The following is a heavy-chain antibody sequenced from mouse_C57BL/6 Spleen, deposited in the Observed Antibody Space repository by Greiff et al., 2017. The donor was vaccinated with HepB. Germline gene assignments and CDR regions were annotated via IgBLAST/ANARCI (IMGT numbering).Heavy chain of an antibody. V-gene: IGHV1-55*01. CDR2: IYPGSGST. Sequence: QVQLQQPGAELVKPGASVKMSCKASGYTFTSYWITWVKQRPGQGLEWIGDIYPGSGSTNYNEKFKSKATLTVDTSPSTAYMSLSSLTSEDSAVYNSARDYDYNDSWGQGTTLTVSS. CDR1: GYTFTSYW. D-gene: IGHD2-4*01. CDR3: ARDYDYNDS. J-gene: IGHJ2*01.